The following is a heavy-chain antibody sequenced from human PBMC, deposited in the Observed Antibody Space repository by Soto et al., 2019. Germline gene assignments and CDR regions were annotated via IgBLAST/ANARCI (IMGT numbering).Heavy chain of an antibody. V-gene: IGHV5-10-1*01. D-gene: IGHD3-10*01. CDR3: ARLSYYGSGSYYQYYFDY. J-gene: IGHJ4*02. CDR1: GYSFTSYW. Sequence: GESLKISCKGSGYSFTSYWISWVRQMPGKGLEWMGRIDPSDSYTNYSPSFQGHVTISADKSISTAYLQWGSLKASDTAMYYCARLSYYGSGSYYQYYFDYWGQGTLVTVSS. CDR2: IDPSDSYT.